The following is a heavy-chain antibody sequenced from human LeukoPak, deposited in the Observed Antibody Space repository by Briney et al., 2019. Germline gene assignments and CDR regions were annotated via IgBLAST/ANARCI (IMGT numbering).Heavy chain of an antibody. J-gene: IGHJ3*02. CDR3: ARDRNGDYDAFDI. CDR2: INPNSGGT. Sequence: ASVKVSCKASGYTFTGYYIHWVRQAPGQGLEWMGWINPNSGGTNYAQKFQGRVTMTRDTSISTAYMELSRLRSDDTAVYYCARDRNGDYDAFDIWGQGTMVTVSS. CDR1: GYTFTGYY. V-gene: IGHV1-2*02. D-gene: IGHD4-17*01.